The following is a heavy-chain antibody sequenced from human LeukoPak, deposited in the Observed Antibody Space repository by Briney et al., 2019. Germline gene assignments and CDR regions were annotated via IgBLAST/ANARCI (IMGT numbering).Heavy chain of an antibody. V-gene: IGHV1-18*01. D-gene: IGHD1-1*01. CDR1: GYSFTAYG. CDR2: ISAYNGNT. Sequence: GASVKVSCKASGYSFTAYGITWMRQAPGQGLEWMGWISAYNGNTNYAQKLQGRVTMTTDTSTSTAYMELRSLRSDDTAVYYCARELGTSWFDPWGQGTLVTVSS. CDR3: ARELGTSWFDP. J-gene: IGHJ5*02.